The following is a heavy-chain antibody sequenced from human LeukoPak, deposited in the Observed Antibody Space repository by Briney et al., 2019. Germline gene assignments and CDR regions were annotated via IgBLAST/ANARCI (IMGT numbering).Heavy chain of an antibody. J-gene: IGHJ6*02. V-gene: IGHV3-30*18. Sequence: GGSPRLSCAASGFTFSSYGMHWVRQAPGKGLEWVAVISYDGSNKYYADSVKGRFTISRDNSKNTLYLQMNSLRAEDTAVYYCAKDLINYYYGMDVWGQGTTVTVSS. CDR3: AKDLINYYYGMDV. CDR2: ISYDGSNK. CDR1: GFTFSSYG.